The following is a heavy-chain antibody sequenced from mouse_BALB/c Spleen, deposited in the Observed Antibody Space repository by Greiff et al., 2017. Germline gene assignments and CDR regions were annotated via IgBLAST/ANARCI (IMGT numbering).Heavy chain of an antibody. J-gene: IGHJ4*01. V-gene: IGHV2-6-7*01. Sequence: VQVVESGPGLVAPSQSLSITCTVSGFSLTGYGVNWVRQPPGKGLEWLGMIWGDGSTDYNSALKSRLSISKDNSKSQVFLKMNSLQTDDTARYYCAREGGNYDYAMDYWGQGTSVTVSS. D-gene: IGHD2-1*01. CDR3: AREGGNYDYAMDY. CDR2: IWGDGST. CDR1: GFSLTGYG.